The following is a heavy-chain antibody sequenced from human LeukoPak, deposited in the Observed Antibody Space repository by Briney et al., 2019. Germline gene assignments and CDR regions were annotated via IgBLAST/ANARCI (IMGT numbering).Heavy chain of an antibody. J-gene: IGHJ4*02. CDR1: GFTLSSYW. CDR3: ARDQGCSSTSCLGYFDY. D-gene: IGHD2-2*01. V-gene: IGHV3-74*01. CDR2: INNDGVST. Sequence: GGSLRLSCATSGFTLSSYWMHWVRQVPGKGLEWLSRINNDGVSTSYADSVKGRFTISRDNSKNTLYLQMNSLRAEDTAVYYCARDQGCSSTSCLGYFDYWGQGTLVTVSS.